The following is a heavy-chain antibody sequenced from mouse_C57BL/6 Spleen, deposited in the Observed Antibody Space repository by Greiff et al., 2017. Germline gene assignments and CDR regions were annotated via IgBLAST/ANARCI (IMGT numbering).Heavy chain of an antibody. J-gene: IGHJ1*03. D-gene: IGHD1-1*01. V-gene: IGHV2-5*01. CDR2: LWRGGST. CDR1: GFSLTSYG. CDR3: AKGDYGSSWWYFDV. Sequence: QVQLQQSGPGLVQPSQSLSITCTVSGFSLTSYGVHWVRQSPGKGLEWLGVLWRGGSTDYNAAFMSRLSITKDNSKSQGFFKMNSLQADYTAIYYCAKGDYGSSWWYFDVWGTGTAVTVSS.